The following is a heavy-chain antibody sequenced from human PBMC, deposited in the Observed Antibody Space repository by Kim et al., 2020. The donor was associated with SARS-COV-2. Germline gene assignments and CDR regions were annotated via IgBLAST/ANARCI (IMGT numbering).Heavy chain of an antibody. CDR3: ARLWLGQFDY. CDR1: GYTFTSYW. Sequence: GESLKISCKGSGYTFTSYWIAWVRQMPGKGLEWMGSIHPGDSDTRYSPSFQGQVTISADKSITTAYLQWRSLRASDTAIYYCARLWLGQFDYWGQGTLVTVSS. CDR2: IHPGDSDT. J-gene: IGHJ4*02. V-gene: IGHV5-51*01. D-gene: IGHD3-10*01.